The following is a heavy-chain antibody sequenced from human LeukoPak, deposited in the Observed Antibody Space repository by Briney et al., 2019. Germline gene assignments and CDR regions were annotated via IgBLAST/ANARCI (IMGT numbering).Heavy chain of an antibody. J-gene: IGHJ4*02. CDR3: ARGPAYGARCDYLDY. D-gene: IGHD3-10*01. Sequence: GGSLRLSCAASEFTFSDHWMTWVRQAPGKGPEWVADINKYGTKKNQVDSVKGRFTISRDNAKNSLYLQMNNLRVEDTAVYYCARGPAYGARCDYLDYWGRGTLVTVSS. V-gene: IGHV3-7*01. CDR2: INKYGTKK. CDR1: EFTFSDHW.